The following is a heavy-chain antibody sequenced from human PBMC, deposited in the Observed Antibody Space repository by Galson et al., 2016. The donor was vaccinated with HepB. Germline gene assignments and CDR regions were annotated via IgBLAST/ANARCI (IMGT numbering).Heavy chain of an antibody. CDR1: GFTFSSYA. J-gene: IGHJ4*02. CDR3: ARAPSPMAGTTYFDY. V-gene: IGHV3-30*04. D-gene: IGHD6-19*01. CDR2: ISYDGSNK. Sequence: SLRLSCAASGFTFSSYAMHWVRQAPGKGLEWVAVISYDGSNKYYADSVMGRFTISRDSSKNTLYLQMNSLRAEDTAVYYCARAPSPMAGTTYFDYWGQGTLVTVSS.